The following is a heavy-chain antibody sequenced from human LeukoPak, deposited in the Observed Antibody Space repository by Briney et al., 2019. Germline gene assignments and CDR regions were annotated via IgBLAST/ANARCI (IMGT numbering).Heavy chain of an antibody. V-gene: IGHV4-4*02. CDR1: GGSISKTNW. CDR2: IYHSGST. Sequence: SGTLSLTCAVSGGSISKTNWWSWVRQSPGKRLEWIGEIYHSGSTNYNPSLKSRVTISVDKSKNQFSLKLTSVTAADTAVYYCASRYNWNHFDYWGHGTLVTVSS. CDR3: ASRYNWNHFDY. D-gene: IGHD1-20*01. J-gene: IGHJ4*01.